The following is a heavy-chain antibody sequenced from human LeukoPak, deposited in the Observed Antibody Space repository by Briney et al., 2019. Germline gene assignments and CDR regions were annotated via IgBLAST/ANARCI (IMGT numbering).Heavy chain of an antibody. V-gene: IGHV1-69*05. J-gene: IGHJ4*02. CDR1: GGTFSSYA. Sequence: SVKVSCKASGGTFSSYAISWVRQAPGQGLEWMGGIIPIFGTANYAQKFQGRVTITTDESTSTAYMELSSLRSEDTAVYYCAREIDSSGYYNTYYVDYWGQGTLVTVSS. CDR2: IIPIFGTA. CDR3: AREIDSSGYYNTYYVDY. D-gene: IGHD3-22*01.